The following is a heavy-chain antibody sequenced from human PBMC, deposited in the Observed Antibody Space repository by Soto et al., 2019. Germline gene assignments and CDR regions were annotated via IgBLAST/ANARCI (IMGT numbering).Heavy chain of an antibody. CDR2: IYASGRT. Sequence: QVQLQESGPGLVKPSETLSLTCTVSGVSITPYFWSWIRQPAGKAPEWVGHIYASGRTTYNPSRKSRVTMFVSQTQVSLRLTSVTAADTAVYYCARHFDVDPSLDQYYFDLWGRGALVTVSS. D-gene: IGHD3-9*01. CDR3: ARHFDVDPSLDQYYFDL. CDR1: GVSITPYF. V-gene: IGHV4-4*07. J-gene: IGHJ2*01.